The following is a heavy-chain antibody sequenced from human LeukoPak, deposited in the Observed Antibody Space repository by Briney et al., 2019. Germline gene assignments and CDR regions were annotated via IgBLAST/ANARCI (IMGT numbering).Heavy chain of an antibody. D-gene: IGHD6-19*01. Sequence: GSLRLSCAASGFTFGSYGMHWVRQAPGKGLEWVSAISGSGGSTYYADSVKGRFTISRDNSKNTLYLQMNSLRAEDTAVYYCAPPAGLVGAFDIWGQGTMVTVSS. CDR2: ISGSGGST. CDR1: GFTFGSYG. J-gene: IGHJ3*02. V-gene: IGHV3-23*01. CDR3: APPAGLVGAFDI.